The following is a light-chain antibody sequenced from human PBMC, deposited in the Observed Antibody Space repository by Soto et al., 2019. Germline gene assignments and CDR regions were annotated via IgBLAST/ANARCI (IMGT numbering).Light chain of an antibody. Sequence: EIVLTQSPATLSLSPGERASLSCRASQSVSSYLVWYQQKPGQAPRLLIYDASNRATGIPARFSGSGSGTDFTLTISSLEPEDFAVYYCQQRSNWPLTFAGGTKVEIK. CDR2: DAS. V-gene: IGKV3-11*01. CDR3: QQRSNWPLT. CDR1: QSVSSY. J-gene: IGKJ4*01.